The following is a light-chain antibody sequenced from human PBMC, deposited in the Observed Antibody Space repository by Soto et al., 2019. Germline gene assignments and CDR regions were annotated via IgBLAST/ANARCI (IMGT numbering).Light chain of an antibody. CDR2: KAS. V-gene: IGKV1-5*03. J-gene: IGKJ1*01. Sequence: DIQMTQSPSTLSASLGDRVTITSGASQSIGDSLAWYKQRPGKAPNILSYKASTLEGGVPSRFSGSGSGTQFTLTITSLQPDDFATYYCQFYNSYSRTFGQGTKVDIK. CDR1: QSIGDS. CDR3: QFYNSYSRT.